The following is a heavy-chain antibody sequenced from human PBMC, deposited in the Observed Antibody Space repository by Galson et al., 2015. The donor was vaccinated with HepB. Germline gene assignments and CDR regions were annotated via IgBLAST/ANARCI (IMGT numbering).Heavy chain of an antibody. CDR2: INIGNGNT. Sequence: SVKVSCKASGYTFARYTLHWVRQAPGQRLEWMGWINIGNGNTEYSQNFQGRVTLTRDTSASTAYMELSSLRSADTAVYFCARVGGVEAHFDYWGQGTLVTVSS. CDR1: GYTFARYT. V-gene: IGHV1-3*04. CDR3: ARVGGVEAHFDY. J-gene: IGHJ4*02. D-gene: IGHD2-15*01.